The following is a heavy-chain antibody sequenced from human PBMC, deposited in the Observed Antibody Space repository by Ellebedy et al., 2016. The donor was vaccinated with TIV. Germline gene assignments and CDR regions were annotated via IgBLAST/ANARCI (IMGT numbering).Heavy chain of an antibody. D-gene: IGHD3-3*01. CDR1: GFNFSNFN. CDR2: ISSSSSTI. Sequence: GESLKISCAASGFNFSNFNMNWVRQAPGKGLEWISYISSSSSTIYYADSVKGRFTISRDNARNLLNLQMNSLRAEDMAVYYCVSDFSPHWGQGALVTVSS. J-gene: IGHJ4*02. CDR3: VSDFSPH. V-gene: IGHV3-48*01.